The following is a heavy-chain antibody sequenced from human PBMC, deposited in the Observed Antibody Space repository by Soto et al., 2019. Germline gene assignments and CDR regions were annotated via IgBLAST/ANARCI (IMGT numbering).Heavy chain of an antibody. V-gene: IGHV4-31*03. CDR1: GGSISSGGYY. D-gene: IGHD3-9*01. CDR3: AGRGYDILTGPDYYYYGMDV. Sequence: PXETLSLTCTVSGGSISSGGYYWSWIRQHPGKGLEWIGYIYYSGSTYYNPSLKSRVTISVDTSKNQFSLKLSSVTAADTAVYYCAGRGYDILTGPDYYYYGMDVWGQGTTVTVSS. J-gene: IGHJ6*02. CDR2: IYYSGST.